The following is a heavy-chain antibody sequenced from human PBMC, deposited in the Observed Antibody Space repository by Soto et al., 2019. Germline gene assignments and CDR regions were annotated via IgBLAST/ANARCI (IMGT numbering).Heavy chain of an antibody. V-gene: IGHV1-18*01. J-gene: IGHJ6*02. CDR1: GYTNYG. CDR2: ISVYNGNT. D-gene: IGHD2-2*01. CDR3: AILVPAANYYYYGMDV. Sequence: ASVKVSCKASGYTNYGISWVRQAPGQGLEWMGWISVYNGNTNYAQKFQGRVIMTTDTSTSTAYMELRSLRSDDTAVYYCAILVPAANYYYYGMDVWGQGTTVTSP.